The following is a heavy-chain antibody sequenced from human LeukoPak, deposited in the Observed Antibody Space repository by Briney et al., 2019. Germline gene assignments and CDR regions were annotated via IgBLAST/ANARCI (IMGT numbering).Heavy chain of an antibody. J-gene: IGHJ4*02. CDR3: ARVGGWEPKLHGVTFDY. D-gene: IGHD1-26*01. CDR2: IYYTGST. CDR1: GGSISSYY. V-gene: IGHV4-59*01. Sequence: PSETLSLTCTVFGGSISSYYWSWIRQPPGKGPEWIGYIYYTGSTNYNPSLKSRVTMSADTSKNQFSLKLSSVTAADTAVYFCARVGGWEPKLHGVTFDYLGQGTLVTVSS.